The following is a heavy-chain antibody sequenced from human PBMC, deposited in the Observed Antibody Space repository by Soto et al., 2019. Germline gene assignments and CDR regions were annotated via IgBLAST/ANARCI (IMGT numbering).Heavy chain of an antibody. J-gene: IGHJ4*02. D-gene: IGHD6-13*01. CDR2: ISGSGGST. CDR3: AKGWYSSRGLVGY. Sequence: PGGSLRLSCAASGFTFSSYAMSWVRQAPGKGLEWVSAISGSGGSTYYADAVKGRFTISRDNSKNTLYLQMNSLRAEDTAVYYWAKGWYSSRGLVGYWGQGTLVTVSS. CDR1: GFTFSSYA. V-gene: IGHV3-23*01.